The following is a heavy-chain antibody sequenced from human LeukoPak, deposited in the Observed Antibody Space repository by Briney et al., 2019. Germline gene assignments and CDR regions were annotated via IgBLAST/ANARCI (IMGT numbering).Heavy chain of an antibody. CDR3: ARHSGYSYGEWPSYGMDV. D-gene: IGHD5-18*01. Sequence: SAKVSCKASGGTFSSYAISWVRQAPGQGLEWMGGIIPIFGTANYAQKFQGRVTITADESTSTAYMELSSLRSEDTAVYYCARHSGYSYGEWPSYGMDVWGQGTTVTVSS. J-gene: IGHJ6*02. CDR1: GGTFSSYA. V-gene: IGHV1-69*13. CDR2: IIPIFGTA.